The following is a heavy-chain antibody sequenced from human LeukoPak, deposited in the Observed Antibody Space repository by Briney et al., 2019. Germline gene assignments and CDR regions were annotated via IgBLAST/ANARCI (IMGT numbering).Heavy chain of an antibody. CDR1: GASTSDYY. V-gene: IGHV4-59*08. D-gene: IGHD6-19*01. Sequence: PSETLSLTCTIFGASTSDYYWSWIRQPPGKGLEWIGYIYYSGSTNYNPSLKSRVTISVDTSKNQFSLKLSSVTAADTAVYYCARLGVAGPFDYWGQGTLVTVSS. J-gene: IGHJ4*02. CDR3: ARLGVAGPFDY. CDR2: IYYSGST.